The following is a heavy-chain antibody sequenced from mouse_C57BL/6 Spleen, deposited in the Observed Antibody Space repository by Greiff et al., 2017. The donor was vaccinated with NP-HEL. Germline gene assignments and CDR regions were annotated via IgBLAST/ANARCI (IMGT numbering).Heavy chain of an antibody. V-gene: IGHV1-55*01. J-gene: IGHJ1*03. D-gene: IGHD1-1*01. CDR3: ARRGTTVLWYFDV. CDR2: IYPGSGST. CDR1: GYTFTSYW. Sequence: QVQLKQPGAELVKPGASVKMSCKASGYTFTSYWITWVKQRPGQGLEWIGDIYPGSGSTNYNEKFKSKATLTVDTSSSTAYMQLSSLTSEDSAVYYCARRGTTVLWYFDVWGTGTTVTVSS.